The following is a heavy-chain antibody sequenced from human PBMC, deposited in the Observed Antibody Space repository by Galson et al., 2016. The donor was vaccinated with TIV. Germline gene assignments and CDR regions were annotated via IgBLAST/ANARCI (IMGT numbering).Heavy chain of an antibody. CDR2: INHRGGT. CDR3: ASPFPGGDDFWSAYYDALDV. V-gene: IGHV4-34*01. D-gene: IGHD3-3*01. Sequence: ETLSLTCEVYGGSFNRYYWTWIRQPPGKGLEWIGQINHRGGTKYNPSLNSRVTISVDTSKNQFSLKMTSMTAADTAVYYCASPFPGGDDFWSAYYDALDVWGQGTMVTVSS. CDR1: GGSFNRYY. J-gene: IGHJ3*01.